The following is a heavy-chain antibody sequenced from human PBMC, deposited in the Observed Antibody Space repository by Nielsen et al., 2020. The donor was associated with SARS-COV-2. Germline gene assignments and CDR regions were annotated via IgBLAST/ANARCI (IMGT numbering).Heavy chain of an antibody. CDR3: ARGSLDRTVYYYDRNAFDI. D-gene: IGHD3-10*02. J-gene: IGHJ3*02. CDR1: GGSISSGGYY. Sequence: SETLSLTCTVSGGSISSGGYYWSWIRQHPGKGLEWIGYIYYSGSTYYNPSLKSRVTISVDTSKNQFSLKLSSVTAADTAVYYCARGSLDRTVYYYDRNAFDIWGQGTMVTVSS. V-gene: IGHV4-31*03. CDR2: IYYSGST.